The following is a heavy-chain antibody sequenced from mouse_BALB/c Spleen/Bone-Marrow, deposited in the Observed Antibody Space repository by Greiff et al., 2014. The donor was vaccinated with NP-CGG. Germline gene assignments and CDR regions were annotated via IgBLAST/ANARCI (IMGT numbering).Heavy chain of an antibody. Sequence: VQLQQSGPELVKPGASVRISCKVSGYTFTTYYLHWVKQRPGQGLEWIGWIYPGDLNTKYNEQFKATATLTADKSSSTAYMQLSSLTSEDSAVYFCVREDYGSVSFDYWGQGTTLTFSS. J-gene: IGHJ2*01. D-gene: IGHD1-1*01. CDR1: GYTFTTYY. CDR3: VREDYGSVSFDY. V-gene: IGHV1S56*01. CDR2: IYPGDLNT.